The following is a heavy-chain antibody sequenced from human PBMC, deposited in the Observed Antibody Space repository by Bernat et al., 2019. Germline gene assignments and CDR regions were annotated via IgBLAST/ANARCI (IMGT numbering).Heavy chain of an antibody. D-gene: IGHD4-17*01. CDR3: AREAYGDYEGGFDY. Sequence: EVQLVESGGGLVQPGRSLRLSCTASGFTFGDYAMSWFRQAPGKGLEWVGFIRSKAYGGTTEYAASVKGRFTISRDDSKSIAYLQMNSLKTEDTAVYYCAREAYGDYEGGFDYWGQGTLVTVSS. CDR2: IRSKAYGGTT. J-gene: IGHJ4*02. CDR1: GFTFGDYA. V-gene: IGHV3-49*03.